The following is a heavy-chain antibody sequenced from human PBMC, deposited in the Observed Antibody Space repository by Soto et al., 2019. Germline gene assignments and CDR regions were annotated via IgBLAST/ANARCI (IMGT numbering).Heavy chain of an antibody. CDR1: GYSFTDYW. D-gene: IGHD6-13*01. CDR2: IYPGDSDT. V-gene: IGHV5-51*01. J-gene: IGHJ4*02. CDR3: ARQARYSSSWPD. Sequence: PGESLKISCKGSGYSFTDYWIGWVRQMPGKGLEWMGIIYPGDSDTRYRPSFQGQVTISVDKSINTAYLQWSSLKASDTAMYYCARQARYSSSWPDWGQGTLVTSPQ.